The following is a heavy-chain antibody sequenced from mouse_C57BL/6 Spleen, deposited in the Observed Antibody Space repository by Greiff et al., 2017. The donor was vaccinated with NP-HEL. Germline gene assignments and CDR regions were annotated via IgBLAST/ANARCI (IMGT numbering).Heavy chain of an antibody. Sequence: VKLVESGPGLVQPSQSLSITCTVSGFSLTSYGVHWVRQSPGKGLEWLGVIWRGGSTDYTAAFMSRLSISKDTSKSQVFFNMNSLQADDTAIYYCAKTDGYSYYAMDYWGQGTSVTVSS. CDR2: IWRGGST. D-gene: IGHD2-3*01. J-gene: IGHJ4*01. CDR3: AKTDGYSYYAMDY. V-gene: IGHV2-5*01. CDR1: GFSLTSYG.